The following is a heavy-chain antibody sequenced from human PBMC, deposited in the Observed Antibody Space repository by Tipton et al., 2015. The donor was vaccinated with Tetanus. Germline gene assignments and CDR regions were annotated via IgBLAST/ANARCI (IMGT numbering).Heavy chain of an antibody. CDR3: ANWYIGSYYVHH. D-gene: IGHD1-26*01. CDR2: ISGSGGST. CDR1: GFTFSSYA. J-gene: IGHJ1*01. Sequence: SLRLSCAASGFTFSSYAMSWVRQAPGQGLEWVSDISGSGGSTYYADSVKGRVTISRDNSKNTQYLQMNSLRAEDTGLYYCANWYIGSYYVHHWGQGTLVTVSS. V-gene: IGHV3-23*01.